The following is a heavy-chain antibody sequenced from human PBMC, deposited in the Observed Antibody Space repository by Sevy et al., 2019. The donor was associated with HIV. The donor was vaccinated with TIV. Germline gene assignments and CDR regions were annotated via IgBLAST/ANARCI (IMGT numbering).Heavy chain of an antibody. D-gene: IGHD4-17*01. J-gene: IGHJ4*02. CDR1: GFTFSSYG. V-gene: IGHV3-33*01. Sequence: GGSLRLSCAASGFTFSSYGMHWVRQAPGKGLEWGAVIWYDGSNKYYADSVKGRFTISRDNSKNTLYLQMNSLRAEDTAVYYCARGGTTVTYYFDYWGQGTLVTVSS. CDR2: IWYDGSNK. CDR3: ARGGTTVTYYFDY.